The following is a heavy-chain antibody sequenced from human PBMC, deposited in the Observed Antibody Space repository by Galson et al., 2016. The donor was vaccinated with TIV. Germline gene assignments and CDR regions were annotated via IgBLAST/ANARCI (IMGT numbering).Heavy chain of an antibody. V-gene: IGHV5-51*01. D-gene: IGHD3-3*01. CDR1: GYRITNYW. CDR3: VSPLWILEWASI. Sequence: QSGAEVTKPGESLKISCQASGYRITNYWIGWVRQMPGKGLEWVGIFYPGDGSTKYSPSFQGRVTISADKSSNTANLQLRSLKASDTAIYYCVSPLWILEWASIWGQGTLVTVSS. CDR2: FYPGDGST. J-gene: IGHJ4*02.